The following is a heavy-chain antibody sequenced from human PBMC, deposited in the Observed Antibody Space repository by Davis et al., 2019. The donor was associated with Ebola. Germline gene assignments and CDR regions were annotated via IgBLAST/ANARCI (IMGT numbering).Heavy chain of an antibody. CDR3: ARGSSKAYYYYGMDV. Sequence: ASVKVSCKASGYTFTSYAMHWVRQAPGQRLEWMGWINAGNGNTKYSQKFQGRVTITRDTSASTAYMELSSLRSEDTAVYYCARGSSKAYYYYGMDVWDQGTTVTVSS. D-gene: IGHD6-6*01. CDR2: INAGNGNT. CDR1: GYTFTSYA. V-gene: IGHV1-3*01. J-gene: IGHJ6*02.